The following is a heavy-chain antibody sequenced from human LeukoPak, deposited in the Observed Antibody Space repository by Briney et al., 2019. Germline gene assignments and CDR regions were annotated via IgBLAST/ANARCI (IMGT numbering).Heavy chain of an antibody. D-gene: IGHD6-6*01. CDR1: GGSISSYY. CDR2: INHSGST. J-gene: IGHJ4*02. Sequence: SETLSLTCTVSGGSISSYYWSWIRQPPGKGLEWIGEINHSGSTNYNPSPKSRVTISVDTSKNQFSLKLSSVTAADTAVYYCARLLKTDSSSDYWGQGTLVTVSS. V-gene: IGHV4-34*01. CDR3: ARLLKTDSSSDY.